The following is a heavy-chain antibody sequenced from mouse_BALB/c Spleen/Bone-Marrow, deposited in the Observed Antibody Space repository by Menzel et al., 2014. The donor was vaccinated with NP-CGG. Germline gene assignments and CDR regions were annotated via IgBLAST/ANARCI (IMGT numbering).Heavy chain of an antibody. CDR3: ARVYGNYDAMDY. V-gene: IGHV1-4*01. D-gene: IGHD2-1*01. CDR2: INPSSGYT. CDR1: GYTFTTYT. J-gene: IGHJ4*01. Sequence: VKLVESGAELARPGASVKMSCRASGYTFTTYTMHWVKQRPGQGLEWIGYINPSSGYTYYNQKFKDKATLTADKSSSAAYPQLSSLTSEDSAVYYCARVYGNYDAMDYWGQGTSVTVSS.